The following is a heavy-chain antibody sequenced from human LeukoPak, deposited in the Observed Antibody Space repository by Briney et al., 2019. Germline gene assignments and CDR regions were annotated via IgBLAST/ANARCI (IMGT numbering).Heavy chain of an antibody. D-gene: IGHD5-18*01. J-gene: IGHJ4*02. CDR2: IIWNSGNI. CDR1: GFTFYNYA. CDR3: AKDQDTAMGLFDY. V-gene: IGHV3-9*01. Sequence: GRSLLLSSAASGFTFYNYAMHCVRQAPGKGRVWGSCIIWNSGNIGYADSVKGRFTISRENAKNSLYLQKSSLRAEDTALYYCAKDQDTAMGLFDYWGEGSLVSVSS.